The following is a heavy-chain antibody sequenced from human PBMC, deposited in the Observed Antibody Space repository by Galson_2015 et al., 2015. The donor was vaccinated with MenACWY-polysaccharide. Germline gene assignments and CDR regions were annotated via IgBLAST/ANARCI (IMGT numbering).Heavy chain of an antibody. Sequence: TLSLTCTVSGGSISSGSYYWSWIRQPAGQGLEWIGRIYTSGSTNYNPSLKSRVTISVDTSKNQFSLKLSSVTAADTAVYYCARDPITGTNKDAFDIWGQGTMVTVSS. CDR3: ARDPITGTNKDAFDI. D-gene: IGHD1-7*01. V-gene: IGHV4-61*02. CDR1: GGSISSGSYY. CDR2: IYTSGST. J-gene: IGHJ3*02.